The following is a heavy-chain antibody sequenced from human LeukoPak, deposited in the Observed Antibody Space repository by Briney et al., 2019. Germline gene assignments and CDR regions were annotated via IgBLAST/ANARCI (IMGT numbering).Heavy chain of an antibody. D-gene: IGHD1-26*01. CDR2: IWYDGSNK. CDR1: GFIFSNYA. CDR3: VRDTRSYYLDY. J-gene: IGHJ4*02. V-gene: IGHV3-33*08. Sequence: GGSLRLSCAASGFIFSNYAMHWVRQAPGKGLEWVAVIWYDGSNKEYADSVKGRFTISRDNPKNTLYLQMNSLRVEDTAVYYCVRDTRSYYLDYWGQGTPVTVSS.